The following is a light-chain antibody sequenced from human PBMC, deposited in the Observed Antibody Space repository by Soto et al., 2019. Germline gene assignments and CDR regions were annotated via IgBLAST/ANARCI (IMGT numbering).Light chain of an antibody. CDR1: QSVSSSY. J-gene: IGKJ5*01. CDR2: DAS. CDR3: QQRSNWPPFT. V-gene: IGKV3D-20*02. Sequence: ENVFTLSPCTLSLSAGERATLACRAIQSVSSSYLAWYQQKPGQAPRLLIYDASNRATGIPARFSGSGSGTDFTLTISSLEPEDFAVYYCQQRSNWPPFTFGQGTRLEIK.